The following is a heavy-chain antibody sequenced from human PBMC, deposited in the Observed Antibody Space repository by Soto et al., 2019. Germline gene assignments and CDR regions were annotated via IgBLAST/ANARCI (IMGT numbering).Heavy chain of an antibody. Sequence: QVQLVQSGAEGAKPGSSVKVACRASGGSFRSFGFSWVRQAPGQGLDWMGGIVPMFNTPLYAQKFQGRFTIVADASTSPGYMDLNSLTSADTAVYYCARGESSARWFDLWGQGTLVTVSS. CDR3: ARGESSARWFDL. CDR1: GGSFRSFG. D-gene: IGHD5-12*01. CDR2: IVPMFNTP. V-gene: IGHV1-69*01. J-gene: IGHJ5*02.